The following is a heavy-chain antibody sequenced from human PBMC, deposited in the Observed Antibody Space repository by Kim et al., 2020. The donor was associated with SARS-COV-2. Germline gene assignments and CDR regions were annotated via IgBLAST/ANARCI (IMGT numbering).Heavy chain of an antibody. Sequence: SETLSLTCTVSGGSISSSSYYWGWIRQPPGKGLEWIGSIYYSGSTYYNPSLKSRVTISVDTSKNQFSLKLSSVTAADTAVYYCARHRRHYGSGSYLFDYWGQGTLVTVSS. D-gene: IGHD3-10*01. V-gene: IGHV4-39*01. J-gene: IGHJ4*02. CDR1: GGSISSSSYY. CDR3: ARHRRHYGSGSYLFDY. CDR2: IYYSGST.